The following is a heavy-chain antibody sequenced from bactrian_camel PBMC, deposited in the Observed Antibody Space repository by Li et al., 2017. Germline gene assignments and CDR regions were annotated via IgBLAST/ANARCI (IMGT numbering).Heavy chain of an antibody. CDR3: VRAYYSDYGEFGW. D-gene: IGHD4*01. V-gene: IGHV3S40*01. J-gene: IGHJ6*01. Sequence: VQLVESGGGLVQPGGSLRLSCAASGFAISMYDMTWVRQGPGKGLEWVSSIAGGGGTGYYADSVKGRFTISRDNAKNTVYLQMNSLKPEDTAVYYCVRAYYSDYGEFGWWGQGTQVTVS. CDR2: IAGGGGTG. CDR1: GFAISMYD.